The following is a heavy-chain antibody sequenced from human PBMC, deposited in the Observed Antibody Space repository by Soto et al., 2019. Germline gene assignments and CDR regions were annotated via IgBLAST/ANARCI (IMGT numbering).Heavy chain of an antibody. CDR3: ARGSSGVGGYFDY. D-gene: IGHD1-26*01. J-gene: IGHJ4*02. V-gene: IGHV1-69*01. CDR1: GGTFSSYA. CDR2: IIPIFGTA. Sequence: QVQLVQSGAEVKKPGSSVKVSCKASGGTFSSYAISWVRQAPGQGLEWMGGIIPIFGTANYAQKVQGIVTIAADESPITAYMELSSLRSEDTAVYYCARGSSGVGGYFDYWSQGTLVTVSS.